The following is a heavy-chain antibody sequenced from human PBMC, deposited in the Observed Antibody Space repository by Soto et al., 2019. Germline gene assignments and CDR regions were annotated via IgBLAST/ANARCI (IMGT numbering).Heavy chain of an antibody. D-gene: IGHD5-18*01. Sequence: KPSETLSLTCAVSGGSISSGAYSWSWIRQPPGKGLEWIGYLYHGGATYSNPSLKNRVTISGDWSKNQFSLKLNSVTAADTAVYYCARAFTAMGIFDYWGPGILVTVFS. CDR2: LYHGGAT. V-gene: IGHV4-30-2*01. CDR3: ARAFTAMGIFDY. CDR1: GGSISSGAYS. J-gene: IGHJ4*02.